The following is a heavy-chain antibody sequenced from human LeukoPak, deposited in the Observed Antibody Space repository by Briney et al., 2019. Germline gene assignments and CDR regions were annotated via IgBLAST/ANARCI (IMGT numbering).Heavy chain of an antibody. D-gene: IGHD2-2*02. J-gene: IGHJ5*02. CDR2: ISGSGGST. V-gene: IGHV3-23*01. CDR1: GFTFSSYA. Sequence: GGSLRLSCAASGFTFSSYAMGWVRQAPGKGLEWVSSISGSGGSTYYADSVKGRFTISRDNSKNTLYLQMNSLRAEDAAVYYCAKGIVVVPAAIRDHYSDPWGQGTLVTVSS. CDR3: AKGIVVVPAAIRDHYSDP.